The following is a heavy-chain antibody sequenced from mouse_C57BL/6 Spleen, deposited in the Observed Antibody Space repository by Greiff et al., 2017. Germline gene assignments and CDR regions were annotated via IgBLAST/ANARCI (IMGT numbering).Heavy chain of an antibody. J-gene: IGHJ2*01. V-gene: IGHV1-50*01. CDR2: IDPSDSYT. Sequence: QVQLQQPGAELVKPGASVKLSCKASGYTFTSYWMQWVKQRPGQGLEWIGEIDPSDSYTNYNQKFKGKATLTVDTSSSTAYMQLSSLTSEDSAVYYCARSNYVGYWGQGTTLTVSS. CDR3: ARSNYVGY. CDR1: GYTFTSYW.